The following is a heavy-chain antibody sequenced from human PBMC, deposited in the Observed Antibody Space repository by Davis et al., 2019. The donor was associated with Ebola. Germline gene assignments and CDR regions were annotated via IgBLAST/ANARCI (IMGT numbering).Heavy chain of an antibody. V-gene: IGHV3-74*01. CDR3: AREGIGDYYFDY. CDR2: FSRDGSIT. D-gene: IGHD3-10*01. J-gene: IGHJ4*02. Sequence: GESLKISCAASEFTFSGYWMHWVRQAPGKGLVWVSRFSRDGSITGYADSVKGRFTISRDNAKNTLFLQMNRLRAEDTAFYFCAREGIGDYYFDYWGQGALVTVSS. CDR1: EFTFSGYW.